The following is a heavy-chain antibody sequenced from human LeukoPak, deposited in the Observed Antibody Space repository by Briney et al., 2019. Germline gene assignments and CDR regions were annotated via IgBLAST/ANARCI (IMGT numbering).Heavy chain of an antibody. D-gene: IGHD6-19*01. CDR2: ISAYNGNT. J-gene: IGHJ4*02. CDR1: GGTFSSYA. CDR3: ARDGGAGTFGY. Sequence: ASVKVSCKASGGTFSSYAISWVRQAPGQGLEWMGWISAYNGNTNYAQKLQGRVTMTTDTSTSTAYMELRSLGSDDTAVYYCARDGGAGTFGYWGQGTLVTVSS. V-gene: IGHV1-18*01.